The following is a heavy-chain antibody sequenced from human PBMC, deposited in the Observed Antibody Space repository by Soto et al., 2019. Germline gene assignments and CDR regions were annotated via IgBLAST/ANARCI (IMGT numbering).Heavy chain of an antibody. CDR1: GDSISSSSQY. D-gene: IGHD2-21*01. V-gene: IGHV4-39*01. J-gene: IGHJ5*02. CDR3: ARHWIAGSSIP. CDR2: IHYSGTS. Sequence: SETLSLISSVSGDSISSSSQYWGWIRQPPGKGLEWIGSIHYSGTSYYNPSLKSRVTIFVDTSKNQLSLKLSSVTAADTAVYYCARHWIAGSSIPWGQGTLVTVSS.